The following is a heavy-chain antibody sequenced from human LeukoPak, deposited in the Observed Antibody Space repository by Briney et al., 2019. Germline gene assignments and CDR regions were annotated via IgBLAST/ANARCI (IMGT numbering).Heavy chain of an antibody. J-gene: IGHJ4*02. V-gene: IGHV3-30*02. D-gene: IGHD7-27*01. CDR1: GFVFTDYG. CDR2: IRYDGSDK. CDR3: GRTGDLSDY. Sequence: GGSLRLSCAAFGFVFTDYGMHWVRQAPGKGLEWVAFIRYDGSDKFYADSVKGRFTISRDNFKNTLYLQMNSLRAEDTAVYYCGRTGDLSDYWGQGTLVTVSS.